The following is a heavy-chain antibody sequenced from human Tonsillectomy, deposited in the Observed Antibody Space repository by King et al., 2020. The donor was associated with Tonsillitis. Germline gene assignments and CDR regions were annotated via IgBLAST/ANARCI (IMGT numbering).Heavy chain of an antibody. J-gene: IGHJ3*02. D-gene: IGHD2-21*02. V-gene: IGHV3-15*01. Sequence: VQLVESGGGLVKPGGSLRLSCAASGFTFSNAWMSWVRQAPGKGLEWVGRIKSKTDGGTTDYAAPVKGRFTISRDDSKNTLYLQMTSLKTEDTAVYYCTTDYYSDLVVTAIPDTFDIWGQGTMVTVSS. CDR3: TTDYYSDLVVTAIPDTFDI. CDR1: GFTFSNAW. CDR2: IKSKTDGGTT.